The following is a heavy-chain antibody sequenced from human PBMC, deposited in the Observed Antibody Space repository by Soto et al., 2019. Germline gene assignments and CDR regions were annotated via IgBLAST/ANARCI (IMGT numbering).Heavy chain of an antibody. J-gene: IGHJ4*02. V-gene: IGHV1-18*01. CDR3: ARYGDYRYYFDY. CDR2: ISAYNGNT. CDR1: GYTFTSYC. D-gene: IGHD4-17*01. Sequence: ASVKVSCKSSGYTFTSYCISWVRQAPGQGLEWMGWISAYNGNTNYAQKLQGRVTMTTDTSTSTAYMELRSLRSDDTAVYYCARYGDYRYYFDYWGQGTLVTVSS.